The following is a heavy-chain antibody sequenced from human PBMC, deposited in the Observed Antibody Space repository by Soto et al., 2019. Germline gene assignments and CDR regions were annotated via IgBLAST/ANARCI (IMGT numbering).Heavy chain of an antibody. V-gene: IGHV1-69*08. D-gene: IGHD1-1*01. J-gene: IGHJ5*02. CDR2: IIPVLGRA. Sequence: QVQLVQSGAEVKKPGSSVKVSCKASGGTFSGYTISWVRQAPGQGLEWMGRIIPVLGRANYAQKFQGRVTISVDKSSTTAYRELSSLRSEDTAIYYCARDVITTALSRRLDPWGQGTLVTVSS. CDR1: GGTFSGYT. CDR3: ARDVITTALSRRLDP.